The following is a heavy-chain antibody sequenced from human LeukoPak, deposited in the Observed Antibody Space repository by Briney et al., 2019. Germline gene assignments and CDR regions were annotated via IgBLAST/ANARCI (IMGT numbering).Heavy chain of an antibody. Sequence: ASVTVSCKSSGYTFTGYYMHWVRQAPGQGLAWVGWINPNSGGTNYAQKFQGRVTMTRDTSISTAYMELSRLRSDDTAVYYCARGGGYCSSTSCSWFDPWGQGTLVTVSS. CDR2: INPNSGGT. CDR1: GYTFTGYY. J-gene: IGHJ5*02. V-gene: IGHV1-2*02. D-gene: IGHD2-2*01. CDR3: ARGGGYCSSTSCSWFDP.